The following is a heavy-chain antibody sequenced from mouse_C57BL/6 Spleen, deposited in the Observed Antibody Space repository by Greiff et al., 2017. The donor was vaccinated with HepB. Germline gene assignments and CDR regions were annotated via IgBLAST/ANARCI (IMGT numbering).Heavy chain of an antibody. V-gene: IGHV14-4*01. CDR2: IEPENGDT. CDR1: GFNIKDDY. Sequence: VQLQQSGAELVRPGASVKLSCTASGFNIKDDYMHWVKQRPEQGLEWIGWIEPENGDTEYASKFQGKATITADTSSNTAYLQLSSLTSEDTAVYYCTTAGTGKWGQGTPRTVSS. D-gene: IGHD4-1*01. CDR3: TTAGTGK. J-gene: IGHJ2*01.